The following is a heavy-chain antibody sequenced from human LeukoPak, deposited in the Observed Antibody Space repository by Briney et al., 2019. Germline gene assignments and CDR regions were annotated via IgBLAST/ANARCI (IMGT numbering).Heavy chain of an antibody. V-gene: IGHV4-39*01. CDR3: ASTSPALTGDAFDI. J-gene: IGHJ3*02. CDR2: IYYSGST. CDR1: GGSISSSSYY. Sequence: SEALSLTCTVSGGSISSSSYYWGWIRQPPGKGLEWIGSIYYSGSTYYNPSLKSRVTISVDTSKNQFSLKLSSVTAADTAVYYCASTSPALTGDAFDIWGQGTMVTVPS.